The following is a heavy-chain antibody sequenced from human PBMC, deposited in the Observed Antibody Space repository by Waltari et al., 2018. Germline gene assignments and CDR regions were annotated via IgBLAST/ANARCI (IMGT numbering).Heavy chain of an antibody. CDR1: GDSVNSDSC. CDR2: TLHTGSS. D-gene: IGHD3-16*01. J-gene: IGHJ4*02. V-gene: IGHV4-4*02. CDR3: ARGGEYVWKV. Sequence: QVQLQGSGPSLVKPSETLFPTCAMSGDSVNSDSCWTWVSQRPGETLEWIAETLHTGSSHYNPSLQSRVTILLDKAKNQFSLEMKYVTAADTAVYYCARGGEYVWKVWGQGALVIVSS.